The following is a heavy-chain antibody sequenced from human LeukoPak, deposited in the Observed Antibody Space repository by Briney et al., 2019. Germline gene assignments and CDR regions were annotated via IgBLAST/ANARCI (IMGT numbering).Heavy chain of an antibody. CDR3: ARQKNGDYHHYYGMDV. J-gene: IGHJ6*02. V-gene: IGHV5-51*01. D-gene: IGHD4-17*01. CDR2: IYPGDSDT. CDR1: GYSFTSYW. Sequence: GESLKISCKGSGYSFTSYWIGWVRQMPGKGLEWMGIIYPGDSDTRYSPSFQGQVTISADKSISTAYLQWSSLKASDTAMYYCARQKNGDYHHYYGMDVWGQGTTVTVSS.